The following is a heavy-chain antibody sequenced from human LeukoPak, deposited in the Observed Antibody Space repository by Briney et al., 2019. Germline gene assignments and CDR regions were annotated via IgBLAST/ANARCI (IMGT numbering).Heavy chain of an antibody. CDR3: ARNVGWYTHDT. J-gene: IGHJ5*02. CDR1: GDSLSSHC. D-gene: IGHD6-19*01. CDR2: IYGSGST. V-gene: IGHV4-59*08. Sequence: SETLSLTCTVSGDSLSSHCGSWIRQPPGKVLEWIGYIYGSGSTHYDPSLRSRVTISEDTSKNQFSLKLTSVTAADPAVCYCARNVGWYTHDTWGQGTLVTVSS.